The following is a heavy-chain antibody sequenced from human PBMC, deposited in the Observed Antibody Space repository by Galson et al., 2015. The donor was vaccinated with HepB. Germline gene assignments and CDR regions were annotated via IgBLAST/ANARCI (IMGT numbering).Heavy chain of an antibody. CDR1: GFIFSSYA. J-gene: IGHJ4*02. V-gene: IGHV3-30-3*01. Sequence: SLRLSCAASGFIFSSYAMHWVRQAPGKGLEWVAVISYDGSNKYYADSVKGRFTISRDKSKNTLYLQMNSLRAEDTAVYYCAKGTNGDYVEGFDYWGQGTLVTVSS. CDR3: AKGTNGDYVEGFDY. D-gene: IGHD4-17*01. CDR2: ISYDGSNK.